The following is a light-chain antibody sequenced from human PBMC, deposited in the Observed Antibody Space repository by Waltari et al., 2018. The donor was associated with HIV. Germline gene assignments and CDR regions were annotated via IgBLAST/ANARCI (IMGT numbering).Light chain of an antibody. CDR1: QSIKRN. CDR2: ATA. Sequence: DIQMTQSPSSLSASIGDRVTITCRASQSIKRNLNWFQQKSGKAPNSLIYATATLQKGVPSRFSGSGSETNFTLTITRLQPEDFATYYCQQSYATPRSFGQGTKL. CDR3: QQSYATPRS. J-gene: IGKJ2*03. V-gene: IGKV1-39*01.